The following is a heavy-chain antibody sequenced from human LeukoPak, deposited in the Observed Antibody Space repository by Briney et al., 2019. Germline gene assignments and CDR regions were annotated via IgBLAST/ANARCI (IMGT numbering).Heavy chain of an antibody. D-gene: IGHD6-13*01. Sequence: SVKVSCKASGGTFSSYAISWVRQAPGQGLEWMGRIIPILGIANYAQKFQGRVTITADKSTSTAYMELSSLRSEDTAVYCCATLVAAAGTWWFDPWGQGTLVTVSS. CDR3: ATLVAAAGTWWFDP. CDR2: IIPILGIA. J-gene: IGHJ5*02. CDR1: GGTFSSYA. V-gene: IGHV1-69*04.